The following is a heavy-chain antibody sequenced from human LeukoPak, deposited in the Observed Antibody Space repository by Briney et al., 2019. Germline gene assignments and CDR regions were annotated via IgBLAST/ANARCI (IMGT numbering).Heavy chain of an antibody. CDR1: GGSISSSSYY. CDR3: ARHMYSSSWYRRHYYMDV. J-gene: IGHJ6*03. Sequence: PSETLSLTCTVSGGSISSSSYYWGWIRQPRGKGREWSGSIYYSGSTYYNPSLKSRVTIAVETAKNQYSLKLSSVTAADTAVYYCARHMYSSSWYRRHYYMDVWGKGTTVTVSS. CDR2: IYYSGST. V-gene: IGHV4-39*01. D-gene: IGHD6-13*01.